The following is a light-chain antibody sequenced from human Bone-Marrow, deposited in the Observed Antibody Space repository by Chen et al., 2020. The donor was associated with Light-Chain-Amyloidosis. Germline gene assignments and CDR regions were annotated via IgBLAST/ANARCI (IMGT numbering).Light chain of an antibody. CDR3: AAWDESMNGVV. Sequence: QSLMTHPPPAPATPGQRVTISCSGSRTNIGSNSVHWYHQLPGPAPRLLIYASNQRPAGVPDRLSGSKSGTSASLAISGLQAEDEADYYCAAWDESMNGVVFGGGTKLTVL. J-gene: IGLJ2*01. CDR2: ASN. V-gene: IGLV1-44*01. CDR1: RTNIGSNS.